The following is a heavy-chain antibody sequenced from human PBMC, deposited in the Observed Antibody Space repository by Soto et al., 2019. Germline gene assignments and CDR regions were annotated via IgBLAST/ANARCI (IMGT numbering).Heavy chain of an antibody. Sequence: ASVKVSCKVSGYTLNEVAMHWVRQAPGKGLEWLGRFDPDEAETIYAQHFQGRVTMTEDTSTDTVYMKLSSLRSEDTALYFCTTYHGDYNFDHWGQGTLVTVSS. CDR1: GYTLNEVA. V-gene: IGHV1-24*01. CDR2: FDPDEAET. CDR3: TTYHGDYNFDH. D-gene: IGHD4-17*01. J-gene: IGHJ5*02.